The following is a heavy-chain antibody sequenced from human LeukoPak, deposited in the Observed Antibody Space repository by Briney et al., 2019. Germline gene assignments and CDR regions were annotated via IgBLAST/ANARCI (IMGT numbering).Heavy chain of an antibody. J-gene: IGHJ3*01. CDR3: ARDRKGDIVVVPAALTSL. CDR2: ISSSSTI. CDR1: GFTFSSYS. V-gene: IGHV3-48*01. D-gene: IGHD2-2*01. Sequence: QAGGSLRLSCAASGFTFSSYSMNWVRQAPGKGLEWVSYISSSSTIYYADSVKGRFTISRDNAKNSLYLQMNSLRAEDTAVCCCARDRKGDIVVVPAALTSLWGQGTMVTVSS.